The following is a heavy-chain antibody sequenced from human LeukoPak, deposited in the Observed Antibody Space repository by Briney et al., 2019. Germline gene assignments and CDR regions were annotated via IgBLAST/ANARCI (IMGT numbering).Heavy chain of an antibody. CDR3: ASRGGSYSDDFDY. J-gene: IGHJ4*02. CDR2: IYHSGRT. V-gene: IGHV4-38-2*01. Sequence: KPSETLSLTCAVSGYSISSGYYWGWIRQPPGKGLEWIGSIYHSGRTYYNPSLKSRVTISVDTSKNQFSLKLSSVTAADTAVYYCASRGGSYSDDFDYWGQGTLVTVSS. D-gene: IGHD1-26*01. CDR1: GYSISSGYY.